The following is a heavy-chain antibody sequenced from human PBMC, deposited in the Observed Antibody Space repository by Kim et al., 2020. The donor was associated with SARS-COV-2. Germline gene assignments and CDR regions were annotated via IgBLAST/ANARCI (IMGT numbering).Heavy chain of an antibody. D-gene: IGHD6-13*01. CDR2: INHSGST. CDR3: ARGGKGIAAGFDY. V-gene: IGHV4-34*01. J-gene: IGHJ4*02. Sequence: SETLSLTCAVYGGSFSGYYWSWIRQPPGKGLEWIGEINHSGSTNYNPSLKSRVTISVDTSKNQFSLKLSSVTAADTAVYYCARGGKGIAAGFDYWGQGTLVTVSS. CDR1: GGSFSGYY.